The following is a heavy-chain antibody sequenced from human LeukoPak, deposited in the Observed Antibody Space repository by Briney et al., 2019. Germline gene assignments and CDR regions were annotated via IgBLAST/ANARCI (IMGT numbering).Heavy chain of an antibody. D-gene: IGHD3-22*01. CDR2: IYYSVST. Sequence: SETLSLTCTVSGGSISSYYWSWIRQPPGKGLEWIWYIYYSVSTNNNPSLNRLVTLSVDTSNNQFSLNFCAVTAAVAAVYYSRRVIYDSTPHLDHWGQGTLVTVSS. CDR1: GGSISSYY. CDR3: RRVIYDSTPHLDH. J-gene: IGHJ4*02. V-gene: IGHV4-59*01.